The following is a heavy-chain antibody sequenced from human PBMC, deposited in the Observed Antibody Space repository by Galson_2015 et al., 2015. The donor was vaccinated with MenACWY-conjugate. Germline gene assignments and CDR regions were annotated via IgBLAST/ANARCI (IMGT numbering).Heavy chain of an antibody. J-gene: IGHJ4*02. Sequence: SLRLSCAASGFTFSTYSTNWVRQAPGKGLVWVSRMNSDGSSTSYADSVKGRFTISRDNAKNTLYLQMNSLRAEDTAVYYCARGLSVAAAVSPFAYWGQGTLVTVSS. CDR3: ARGLSVAAAVSPFAY. V-gene: IGHV3-74*01. CDR1: GFTFSTYS. CDR2: MNSDGSST. D-gene: IGHD6-13*01.